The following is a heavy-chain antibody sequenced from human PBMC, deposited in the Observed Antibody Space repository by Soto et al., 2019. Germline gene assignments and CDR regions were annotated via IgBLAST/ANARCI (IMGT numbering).Heavy chain of an antibody. CDR2: ISAHTGNT. CDR3: ARGRYGDY. D-gene: IGHD1-1*01. V-gene: IGHV1-18*01. Sequence: QVHLVQSGAEVKKPGASVKVSCKASGYTFTSYGITWVRQAPGQGLEWMGWISAHTGNTDYAQKLQGRVIGTRDTSTSTAYMELRSLISDDTAVYYCARGRYGDYWGQGALVTVSS. CDR1: GYTFTSYG. J-gene: IGHJ4*02.